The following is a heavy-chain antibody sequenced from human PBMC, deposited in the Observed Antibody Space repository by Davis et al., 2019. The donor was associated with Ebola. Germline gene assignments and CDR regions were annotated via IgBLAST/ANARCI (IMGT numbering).Heavy chain of an antibody. CDR2: ISSGSTFT. CDR1: GFTFSHYT. CDR3: ARVIAVAGTSLFSYYYYGMDV. Sequence: GESLKISCAASGFTFSHYTMNWVRQAPGKGLDWVSSISSGSTFTYYADSVKGRFTISRDNAKNSLYLQMNSLRAEDTAVYYCARVIAVAGTSLFSYYYYGMDVWGQGTTVTVSS. D-gene: IGHD6-19*01. J-gene: IGHJ6*02. V-gene: IGHV3-21*01.